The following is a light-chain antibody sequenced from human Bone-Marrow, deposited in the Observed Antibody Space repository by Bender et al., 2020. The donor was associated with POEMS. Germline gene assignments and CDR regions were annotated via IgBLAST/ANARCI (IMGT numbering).Light chain of an antibody. CDR1: NLGDKY. V-gene: IGLV3-1*01. Sequence: SFDLTQPPSVSVSPGETATITCSGDNLGDKYTCWYQQKPGQSPVLVIYQDFNRPSGIPERFSGSNSGNTATLTISGTQAMDEADYYCQAWDKMSLFGGGTKLTVL. CDR3: QAWDKMSL. CDR2: QDF. J-gene: IGLJ2*01.